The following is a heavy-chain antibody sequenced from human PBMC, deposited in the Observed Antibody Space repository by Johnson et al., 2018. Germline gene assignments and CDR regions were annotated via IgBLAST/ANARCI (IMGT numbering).Heavy chain of an antibody. D-gene: IGHD1-26*01. CDR1: GFTFSRYG. V-gene: IGHV3-33*01. J-gene: IGHJ3*02. Sequence: QVQLVESGGGVVQPGRSLRVSCAASGFTFSRYGMHWVRQAPGKGLEWVAVIWYDGSNTFYADSVKGRFAISRDNSKNTLYLQMNSLRAEDMAVYYCGRGGSVGATTGGAFDIWGQGTMVTVSS. CDR3: GRGGSVGATTGGAFDI. CDR2: IWYDGSNT.